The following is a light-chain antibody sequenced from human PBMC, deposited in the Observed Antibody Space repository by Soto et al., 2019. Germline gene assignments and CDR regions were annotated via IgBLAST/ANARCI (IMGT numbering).Light chain of an antibody. J-gene: IGKJ2*01. CDR3: QQRSNWPGYN. CDR1: QSVSSY. CDR2: DAS. Sequence: EIVLTQSPATLSLSPGERATLSCRASQSVSSYLAWYQQKPGQAPRLLIYDASNRATGIPARFSGSGSGTDFTLTISSLEPEDFAVYYCQQRSNWPGYNLGQGTKLEIK. V-gene: IGKV3-11*01.